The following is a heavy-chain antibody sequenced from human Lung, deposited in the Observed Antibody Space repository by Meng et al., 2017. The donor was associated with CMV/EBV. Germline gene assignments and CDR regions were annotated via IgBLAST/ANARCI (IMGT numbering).Heavy chain of an antibody. D-gene: IGHD3-3*01. Sequence: SCAASGFTFSSYEMNWVRQAPGKGLEWVSYISSSGSTIYYADSVKGRFTISRDNAKNSLYLQMNSLRAEDTAVYYCARDIVSIFGVAKPYYYYYYGMHGXGQGXTVTVS. CDR2: ISSSGSTI. V-gene: IGHV3-48*03. CDR3: ARDIVSIFGVAKPYYYYYYGMHG. CDR1: GFTFSSYE. J-gene: IGHJ6*02.